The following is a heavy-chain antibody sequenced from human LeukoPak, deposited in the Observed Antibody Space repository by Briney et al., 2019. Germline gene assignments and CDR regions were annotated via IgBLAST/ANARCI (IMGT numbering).Heavy chain of an antibody. CDR2: ISSSSSTI. V-gene: IGHV3-48*01. D-gene: IGHD2-2*01. CDR3: AKDALTRTIVPSSFDY. Sequence: GGSLRLSCAASGFTFSSYSMNWVRQAPGKGLEWVSYISSSSSTIYYADSVKGRFTISRDNSKSTMYLQMNSLRAEDTAVYYCAKDALTRTIVPSSFDYWGQGTLVTVSS. J-gene: IGHJ4*02. CDR1: GFTFSSYS.